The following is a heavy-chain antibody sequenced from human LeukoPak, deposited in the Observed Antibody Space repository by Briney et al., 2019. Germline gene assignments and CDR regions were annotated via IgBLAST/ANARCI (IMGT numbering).Heavy chain of an antibody. CDR1: GYTFTDYY. V-gene: IGHV1-2*02. CDR2: MNPTSGGT. Sequence: ASVKVSCKASGYTFTDYYMHWMRQAPGQGPEWMGWMNPTSGGTNYAQKFQGRVTITADESTSTAYMELSSLRSEDTAVYYCARDADYGGNSEGVGVDYWGQGTLVTVSS. D-gene: IGHD4-23*01. J-gene: IGHJ4*02. CDR3: ARDADYGGNSEGVGVDY.